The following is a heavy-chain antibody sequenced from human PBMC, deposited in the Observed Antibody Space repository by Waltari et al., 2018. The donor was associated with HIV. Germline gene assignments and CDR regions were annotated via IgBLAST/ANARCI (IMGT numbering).Heavy chain of an antibody. D-gene: IGHD1-26*01. V-gene: IGHV3-53*01. J-gene: IGHJ6*02. CDR1: GFTISDTY. CDR3: ARDPRSSGYYGMDV. Sequence: EVQLVESGGGLIEPGGSLRLSCAASGFTISDTYMSWVRQAPGQGLEWVSVIYSGGSTYYADSVKGRFTISRDNSKNTLSLHMNSLRAEDTAVYYCARDPRSSGYYGMDVWGQGATVTVSS. CDR2: IYSGGST.